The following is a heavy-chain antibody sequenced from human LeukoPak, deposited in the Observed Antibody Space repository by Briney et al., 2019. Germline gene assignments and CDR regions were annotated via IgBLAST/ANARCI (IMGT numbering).Heavy chain of an antibody. CDR3: ARDLGYGEGDY. CDR2: INPNSGVT. D-gene: IGHD4-17*01. CDR1: GYTFTGYS. V-gene: IGHV1-2*02. J-gene: IGHJ4*02. Sequence: ASVKVSCKASGYTFTGYSMHWVRQAPGQGLEWMGWINPNSGVTNYAQKLQGRVTMTTDTSTSTAYMELRSLRSDDTAVYYCARDLGYGEGDYWGQGTLVTVSS.